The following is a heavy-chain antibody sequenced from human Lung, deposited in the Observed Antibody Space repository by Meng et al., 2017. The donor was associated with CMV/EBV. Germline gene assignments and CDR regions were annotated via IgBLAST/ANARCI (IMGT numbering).Heavy chain of an antibody. CDR3: ARDQEGTRIPSPIHYGLDG. Sequence: GGSXRLXCAASGSXFKTFTMSWVRQAPGRGLEWVSSINPDSDYIQSADSLKGRFTISRDNAKISLYLRMSGLRVEDTAVYDCARDQEGTRIPSPIHYGLDGXGQGXTVTVSS. D-gene: IGHD5-18*01. J-gene: IGHJ6*02. V-gene: IGHV3-21*06. CDR1: GSXFKTFT. CDR2: INPDSDYI.